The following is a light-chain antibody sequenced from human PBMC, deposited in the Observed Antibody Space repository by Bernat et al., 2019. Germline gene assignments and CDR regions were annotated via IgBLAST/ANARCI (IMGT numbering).Light chain of an antibody. Sequence: EIVLTQSPATLSLSPGERATLSCRASQSVSSYLAWYQQKPGQAPRLLIYDASNRATGIPARFSGRGSGTDFPLTISSLEPEDFAVYYCQQRSNWPRLSFGGGTKVEIK. CDR2: DAS. J-gene: IGKJ4*01. CDR3: QQRSNWPRLS. CDR1: QSVSSY. V-gene: IGKV3-11*01.